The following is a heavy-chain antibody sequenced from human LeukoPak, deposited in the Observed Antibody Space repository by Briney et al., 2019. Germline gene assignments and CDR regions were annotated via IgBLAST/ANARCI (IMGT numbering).Heavy chain of an antibody. V-gene: IGHV1-69*01. J-gene: IGHJ4*02. CDR2: IIPISGTA. CDR1: GGTFSNFA. CDR3: ARADSYYQEVY. D-gene: IGHD1-26*01. Sequence: PGGSLRLSCAASGGTFSNFAISWVRQAPGQGLEWMGGIIPISGTANYAQKFQDRVTMTADESTSTVFMELSSLRSEDTAVYYCARADSYYQEVYWGQGTLVTVSS.